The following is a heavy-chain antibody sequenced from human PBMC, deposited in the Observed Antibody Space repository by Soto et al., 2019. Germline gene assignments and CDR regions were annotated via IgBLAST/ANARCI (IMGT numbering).Heavy chain of an antibody. Sequence: SVKVSCKASGFTFTSSAVQCVRQARGQRLEWIGWIVVGSGNTNYAQKFQERVTITRDMSTSTAYMELSSLRSEDTAVYYCAAALDLIVVDYPPHDAFDIWGQGTMVTV. V-gene: IGHV1-58*01. D-gene: IGHD3-22*01. CDR2: IVVGSGNT. J-gene: IGHJ3*02. CDR3: AAALDLIVVDYPPHDAFDI. CDR1: GFTFTSSA.